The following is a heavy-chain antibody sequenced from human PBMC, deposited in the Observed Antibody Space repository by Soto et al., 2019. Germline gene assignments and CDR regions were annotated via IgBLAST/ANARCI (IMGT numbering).Heavy chain of an antibody. D-gene: IGHD3-10*01. Sequence: QVQLVDSGGGVVQPGRSLRLTCAASRFTFSNYGIDWVRQAPGKGLEWVAFISYDGSDKYYADSGKDRFTISRDKSKNTLYMQMNSLRPEDTAVYYCAREGMVRGVVGDYWGQGTLVTVSS. CDR3: AREGMVRGVVGDY. CDR2: ISYDGSDK. V-gene: IGHV3-30-3*01. J-gene: IGHJ4*02. CDR1: RFTFSNYG.